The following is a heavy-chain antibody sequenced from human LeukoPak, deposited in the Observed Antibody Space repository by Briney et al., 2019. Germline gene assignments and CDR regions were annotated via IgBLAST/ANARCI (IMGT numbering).Heavy chain of an antibody. CDR3: ARVAVVPAATAQTPYYYYYYTDV. J-gene: IGHJ6*03. V-gene: IGHV4-39*07. CDR1: GGSISSSSYY. D-gene: IGHD2-2*01. Sequence: SETLSLTCTVSGGSISSSSYYWGWIRQPPGKGLEWIGSIYYSGSTYYNPSLKSRVTISVDTSKNQFSLKLSSVTAADTAVYYCARVAVVPAATAQTPYYYYYYTDVWGKGTAVTVSS. CDR2: IYYSGST.